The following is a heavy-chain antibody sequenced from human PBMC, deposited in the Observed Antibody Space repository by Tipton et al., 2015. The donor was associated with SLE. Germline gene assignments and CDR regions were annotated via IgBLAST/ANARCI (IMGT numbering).Heavy chain of an antibody. D-gene: IGHD2-2*01. CDR3: ARRRGLVVVVPAAMEGFDP. V-gene: IGHV4-34*01. Sequence: LRLSCAVYGGSFNSYYWSWIRQPPGKGLEWIGEINHSGSTNYNPSLKSRVTISVDTSKNQFSLKLTSVTAADTAVYYCARRRGLVVVVPAAMEGFDPWGQGTLVTVSS. CDR2: INHSGST. CDR1: GGSFNSYY. J-gene: IGHJ5*02.